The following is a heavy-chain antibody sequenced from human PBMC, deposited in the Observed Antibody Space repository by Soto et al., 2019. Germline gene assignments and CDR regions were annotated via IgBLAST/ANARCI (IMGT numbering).Heavy chain of an antibody. V-gene: IGHV3-23*01. D-gene: IGHD3-16*01. CDR3: VRKRMWGPGIRYPYYYYGMDV. J-gene: IGHJ6*02. Sequence: GGSLRLSCAASGFTFSSYAMSWVRQAPGKGLEWVSAISGSGGSTYYADSVKGRFTISRDKSKNMLYLQMNSLRAEDTAVYYCVRKRMWGPGIRYPYYYYGMDVWGQGTTVTVSS. CDR2: ISGSGGST. CDR1: GFTFSSYA.